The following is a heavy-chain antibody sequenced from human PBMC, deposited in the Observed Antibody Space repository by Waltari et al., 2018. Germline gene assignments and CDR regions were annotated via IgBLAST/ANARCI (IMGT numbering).Heavy chain of an antibody. V-gene: IGHV4-34*02. D-gene: IGHD3-10*01. CDR2: INNGGVT. J-gene: IGHJ5*02. Sequence: QVQLKQWGAGTLKPSDTLSLTCGVYGGSFSGYTWTWVRHSPGKGLEWIGEINNGGVTNYSPSLKSRVTISVDASKNQFSLFVRSVTAADTAVYYCARGGVPDYYGSGSPYRNWFDPWGQGTLVTVSS. CDR1: GGSFSGYT. CDR3: ARGGVPDYYGSGSPYRNWFDP.